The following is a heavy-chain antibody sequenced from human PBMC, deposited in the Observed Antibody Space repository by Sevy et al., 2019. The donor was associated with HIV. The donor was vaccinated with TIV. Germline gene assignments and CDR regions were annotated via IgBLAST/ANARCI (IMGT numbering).Heavy chain of an antibody. CDR3: ATDPIIVLLVTDGMDV. CDR1: GFTFTYAW. CDR2: IKSKADGGTT. J-gene: IGHJ6*02. V-gene: IGHV3-15*01. D-gene: IGHD2-8*02. Sequence: GGSLRLSCAASGFTFTYAWMSWVRQAPGKGLEWVGRIKSKADGGTTDYAAPVKGRFTISRDDSKNTLYLQMNSLKTEDTAVYYCATDPIIVLLVTDGMDVWGQWTTVTVSS.